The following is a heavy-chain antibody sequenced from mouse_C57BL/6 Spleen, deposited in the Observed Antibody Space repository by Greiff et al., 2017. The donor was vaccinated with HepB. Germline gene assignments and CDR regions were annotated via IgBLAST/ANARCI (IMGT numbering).Heavy chain of an antibody. CDR1: GYSITSGYY. J-gene: IGHJ3*01. CDR2: ISYDGSN. CDR3: ASLYDYSFAY. D-gene: IGHD2-4*01. Sequence: ESGPGLVKPSQSLSLTCSVTGYSITSGYYWNWIRQFPGNKLEWMGYISYDGSNNYNPSLKNRISITRDTSKNQFFLKLNSVTTEDTATYYCASLYDYSFAYWGQGTLVTVSA. V-gene: IGHV3-6*01.